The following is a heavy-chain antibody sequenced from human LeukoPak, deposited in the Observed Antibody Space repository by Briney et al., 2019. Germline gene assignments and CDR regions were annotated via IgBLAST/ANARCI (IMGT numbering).Heavy chain of an antibody. CDR3: ARDVIYSSSFYYYYYYMDV. J-gene: IGHJ6*03. V-gene: IGHV1-2*02. CDR2: INPNSGGT. D-gene: IGHD6-6*01. Sequence: ASVKVSCKASGYTFTGYYMHWVRQAPGQGLEWMGWINPNSGGTNYAQKFQGRVTMTRDTSISTAYMELSRLRSDDTAVYYCARDVIYSSSFYYYYYYMDVWGKGTTVTVSS. CDR1: GYTFTGYY.